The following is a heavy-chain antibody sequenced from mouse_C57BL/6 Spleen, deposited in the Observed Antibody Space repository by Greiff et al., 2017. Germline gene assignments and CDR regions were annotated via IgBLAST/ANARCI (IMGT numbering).Heavy chain of an antibody. J-gene: IGHJ3*01. D-gene: IGHD2-5*01. CDR2: IDPEDGET. Sequence: DVQLQQSGAELVKPGSSVKLSCTASGFNITDYCMHWVKQRTEQGLEWIGRIDPEDGETKYAPKFQGMATISADTSSNTAYLQLSSLASADTAVYYWAPACDSNYVFAYVGEGTLVNVAA. V-gene: IGHV14-2*01. CDR1: GFNITDYC. CDR3: APACDSNYVFAY.